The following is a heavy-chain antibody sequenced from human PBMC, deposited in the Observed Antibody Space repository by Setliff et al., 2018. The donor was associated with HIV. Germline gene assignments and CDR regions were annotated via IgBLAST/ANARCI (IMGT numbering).Heavy chain of an antibody. D-gene: IGHD3-22*01. J-gene: IGHJ4*02. CDR1: GYMFIAYG. Sequence: ASVKVSCKTSGYMFIAYGMSWVRRAPGQGLEWMGWIGPYNGRTEYAQRFQGRVTMTTDPSTPTAYMELRSLKSEDTAVYYCARAVGGSNYFDYSGYQDFWGQGTRVTVSS. V-gene: IGHV1-18*01. CDR3: ARAVGGSNYFDYSGYQDF. CDR2: IGPYNGRT.